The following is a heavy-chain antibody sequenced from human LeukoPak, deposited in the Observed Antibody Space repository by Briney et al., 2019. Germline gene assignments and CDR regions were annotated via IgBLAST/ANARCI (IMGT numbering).Heavy chain of an antibody. CDR1: GYTFSDYTFTNYG. V-gene: IGHV1-18*01. J-gene: IGHJ4*02. D-gene: IGHD5-18*01. Sequence: ASVKVSCKASGYTFSDYTFTNYGISWVRQAPGQGLEWMGWISTYKSHTNYAQKFQGRVTMTTDTSTSTAYMELRSLRSDDTAVYYCARDPELWLSGSMDYWGQGTLVTVSS. CDR3: ARDPELWLSGSMDY. CDR2: ISTYKSHT.